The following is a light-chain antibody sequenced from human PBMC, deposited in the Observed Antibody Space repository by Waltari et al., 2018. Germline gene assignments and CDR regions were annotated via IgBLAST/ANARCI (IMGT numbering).Light chain of an antibody. CDR1: QSVGDN. V-gene: IGKV3-11*01. J-gene: IGKJ5*01. CDR3: QQRRTWPSIT. CDR2: DAS. Sequence: EIVLTQSPATLPLSPGQRGTLSCSASQSVGDNYASYQQKADQAPRLLIYDASNRPTGIPARFSGSGSGTDVTLTISSLEPEDVAVYYCQQRRTWPSITFGQGTRLDI.